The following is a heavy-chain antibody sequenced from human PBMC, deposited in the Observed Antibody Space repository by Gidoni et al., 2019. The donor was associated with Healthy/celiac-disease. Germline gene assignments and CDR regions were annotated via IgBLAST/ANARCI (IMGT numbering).Heavy chain of an antibody. Sequence: QVQLQESGPGLVKPSETLSLTCTVPGGSISSYYWSWIRQPPGKGLEWIGYIYYSGSTNYNPSLKSRVTISVDTSKNQFSLKLSSVTAADTAVYYCARGSYYYYDSSGYYSQGWFDPWGQGTLVTVSS. CDR2: IYYSGST. CDR1: GGSISSYY. D-gene: IGHD3-22*01. V-gene: IGHV4-59*01. CDR3: ARGSYYYYDSSGYYSQGWFDP. J-gene: IGHJ5*02.